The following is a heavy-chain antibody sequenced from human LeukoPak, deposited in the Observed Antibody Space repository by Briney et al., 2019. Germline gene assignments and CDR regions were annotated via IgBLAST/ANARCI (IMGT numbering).Heavy chain of an antibody. V-gene: IGHV3-21*01. CDR3: ARGGTTVTMAVYGMDV. D-gene: IGHD4-17*01. CDR1: GFTFSSYS. Sequence: GGSLRLSCAASGFTFSSYSMNWVRQAPGKGLEWVSSISSSSSYIYYADSVRGRFTISRDNAENSLYLQMNSLRAEDTAVYYCARGGTTVTMAVYGMDVWGQGTTVTVSS. CDR2: ISSSSSYI. J-gene: IGHJ6*02.